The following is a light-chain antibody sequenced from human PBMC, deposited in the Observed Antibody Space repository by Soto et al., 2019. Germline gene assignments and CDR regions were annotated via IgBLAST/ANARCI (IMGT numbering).Light chain of an antibody. CDR3: QQYGSSPIT. CDR1: QSVSSSY. V-gene: IGKV3-20*01. CDR2: GAS. J-gene: IGKJ3*01. Sequence: EIVLTQSPGTLSLSPGERATLSCRASQSVSSSYLAWYQHKPGQGPRLLIYGASSRATGIPDRFSGSGSGTDFTLTISTLEPEDFAVYYCQQYGSSPITFGPGTKVDIK.